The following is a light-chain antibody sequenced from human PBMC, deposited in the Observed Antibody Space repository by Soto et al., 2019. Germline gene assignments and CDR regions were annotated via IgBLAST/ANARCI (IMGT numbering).Light chain of an antibody. Sequence: DIPMTQSPSSLSASVGDRVTITCRASQSISSYLNWYQQKPGKAPKLLIYTASSLQSGVPSRFSGSGSWTDFTLTISSLQPEDFATYYCQQSYSTPFTFGGGTKVEIK. CDR1: QSISSY. CDR2: TAS. V-gene: IGKV1-39*01. J-gene: IGKJ4*01. CDR3: QQSYSTPFT.